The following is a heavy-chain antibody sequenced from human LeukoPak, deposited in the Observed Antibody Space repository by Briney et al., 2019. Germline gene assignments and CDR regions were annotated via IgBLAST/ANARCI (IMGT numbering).Heavy chain of an antibody. CDR2: INPNGGNT. CDR3: AIDKPHNCFDP. Sequence: ASVKVSCKASGYTFAGYYMHWVRQAPGQGLEWMGLINPNGGNTNYAQKFQGRVTMTRDTSTSTVYMELSSLRSEDTAVYYCAIDKPHNCFDPWGQGTLVTVSS. J-gene: IGHJ5*02. CDR1: GYTFAGYY. V-gene: IGHV1-46*01.